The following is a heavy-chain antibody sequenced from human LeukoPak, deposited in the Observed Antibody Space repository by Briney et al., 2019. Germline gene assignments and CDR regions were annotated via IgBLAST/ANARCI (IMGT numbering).Heavy chain of an antibody. CDR1: GFTFSDYY. CDR3: ARGDRRANYYYYGMDV. Sequence: GGSLRLSCAASGFTFSDYYMSWIRQAPGKGLEWVSYISSSGSTIYYADSVKGRFTISRDNAKNSLYLQMNSLRAEDTAVCYCARGDRRANYYYYGMDVWGQGTTVTVSS. D-gene: IGHD2-15*01. J-gene: IGHJ6*02. V-gene: IGHV3-11*01. CDR2: ISSSGSTI.